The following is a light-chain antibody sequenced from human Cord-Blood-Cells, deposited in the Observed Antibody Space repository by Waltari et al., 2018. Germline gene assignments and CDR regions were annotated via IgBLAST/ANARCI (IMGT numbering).Light chain of an antibody. CDR2: AAS. V-gene: IGKV1-16*02. CDR1: QGIGNY. J-gene: IGKJ5*01. CDR3: QQYNSYPIT. Sequence: DIQMTPSPSSMSASVGDRVPITCRASQGIGNYLACFQQKPGRAPNSLIYAASSLQSGVPSKFSGSASGTDFTLTISSLQPEDFATYYCQQYNSYPITFGQGTRLEIK.